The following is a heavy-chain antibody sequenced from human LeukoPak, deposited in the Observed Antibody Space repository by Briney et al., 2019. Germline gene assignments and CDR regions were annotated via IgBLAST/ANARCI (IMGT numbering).Heavy chain of an antibody. J-gene: IGHJ5*02. D-gene: IGHD1-26*01. V-gene: IGHV1-69*06. CDR2: IIPIFGTA. Sequence: SVKVSCKASGGTFSSYAISWVRQAPGQGLEWMGGIIPIFGTANYAQKFQGRVTITADKSTSTAYMELSSLRSEDTAVYYCARGKDFEVGATTNPRYFDPWGQGTLVTVSS. CDR1: GGTFSSYA. CDR3: ARGKDFEVGATTNPRYFDP.